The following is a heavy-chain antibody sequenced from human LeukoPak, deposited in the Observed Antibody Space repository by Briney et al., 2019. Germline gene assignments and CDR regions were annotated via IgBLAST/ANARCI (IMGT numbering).Heavy chain of an antibody. CDR3: ARGTLNIPGEHGAFDY. V-gene: IGHV4-34*01. Sequence: SETLSLTCAVYGGSFSGYYWSWIRQPPGKGLEWIGEINHSGSTNYNPSLKSRVTISVDTSKNQFSLKLSSVTAADTAVYYCARGTLNIPGEHGAFDYWGQGTLVTVSS. CDR1: GGSFSGYY. CDR2: INHSGST. D-gene: IGHD1-14*01. J-gene: IGHJ4*02.